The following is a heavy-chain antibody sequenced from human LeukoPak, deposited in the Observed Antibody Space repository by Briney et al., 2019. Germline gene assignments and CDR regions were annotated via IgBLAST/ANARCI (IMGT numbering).Heavy chain of an antibody. CDR3: ARGTRVLRYFDWLSPLDYYYGMDV. J-gene: IGHJ6*02. D-gene: IGHD3-9*01. CDR1: GGSISSYY. Sequence: SETLSLTCTVSGGSISSYYWSWIRQPPGKGLEWIGYIYCSGSTNYNPSLKSRVTISVDTSKNQFSLKLSSVTAADTAVYYCARGTRVLRYFDWLSPLDYYYGMDVWGQGTTVTVSS. CDR2: IYCSGST. V-gene: IGHV4-59*01.